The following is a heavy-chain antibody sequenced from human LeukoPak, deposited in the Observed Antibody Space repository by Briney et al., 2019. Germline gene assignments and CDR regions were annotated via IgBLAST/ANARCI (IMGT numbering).Heavy chain of an antibody. J-gene: IGHJ4*02. CDR3: ARGRAAAGYFDY. V-gene: IGHV1-18*01. CDR2: ISAYNGNT. CDR1: GYTFTSYG. D-gene: IGHD6-13*01. Sequence: ASVKVSCKASGYTFTSYGISWVRQAPGQGLEWMGWISAYNGNTNYAQKLQGRVSMTTDTSTSTAYMELRSLRSDDTAVCYCARGRAAAGYFDYWGQGTLVTVSS.